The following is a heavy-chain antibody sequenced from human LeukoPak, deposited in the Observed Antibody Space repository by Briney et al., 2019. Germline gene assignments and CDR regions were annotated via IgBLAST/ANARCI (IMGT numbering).Heavy chain of an antibody. Sequence: PSETLSLTCTVSGGSISSYYWSWIRQPPGKGLEWIGYIYHSGSTKYNPSLKSRVTISVDTSQNQFSLKLSSVTAADTAVYYCARDGYSGSDALWGQGTLVTVSS. J-gene: IGHJ4*02. CDR2: IYHSGST. CDR3: ARDGYSGSDAL. D-gene: IGHD5-12*01. CDR1: GGSISSYY. V-gene: IGHV4-59*01.